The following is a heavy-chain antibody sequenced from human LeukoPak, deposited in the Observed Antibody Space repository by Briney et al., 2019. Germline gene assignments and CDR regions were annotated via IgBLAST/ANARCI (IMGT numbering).Heavy chain of an antibody. V-gene: IGHV3-23*01. J-gene: IGHJ4*02. CDR2: ISGSGGSA. CDR1: GFTFSSYA. CDR3: ATPTAGTWHFDY. D-gene: IGHD1-1*01. Sequence: GGSLRLSCAVSGFTFSSYAMSWVRQAPGKGLEWVSAISGSGGSAYYADSVKGRFTISRDNSKNTLYLQMNGLRAEDTAVYYCATPTAGTWHFDYWGQGTLVTVSS.